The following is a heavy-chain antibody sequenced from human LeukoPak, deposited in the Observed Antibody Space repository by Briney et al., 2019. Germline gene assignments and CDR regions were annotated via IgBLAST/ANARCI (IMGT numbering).Heavy chain of an antibody. D-gene: IGHD3-10*01. CDR3: ARGFSLDY. CDR2: ISSSSSYI. Sequence: GGSLRLSCAASGFTFSNYAMSWVRQAPGKGLEWVSSISSSSSYIYYADSVKGRFTISRDNAKNSLYLQMNSLRAEDTAVYYCARGFSLDYWGQGTLVTVSS. J-gene: IGHJ4*02. V-gene: IGHV3-21*01. CDR1: GFTFSNYA.